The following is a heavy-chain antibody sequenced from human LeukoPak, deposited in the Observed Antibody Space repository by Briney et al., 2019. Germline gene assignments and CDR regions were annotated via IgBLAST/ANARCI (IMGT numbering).Heavy chain of an antibody. Sequence: PSETLSLTCTVSGGSISSYYWSWIRQPPGKGLEWIGYIYYSGSTNYNPSLKSRVTISVDTSKNQFSLRLSSVTAADTAVYYCARDGSNWSNDYYHGVDVWGQGTTVTVSS. D-gene: IGHD4-11*01. V-gene: IGHV4-59*01. CDR2: IYYSGST. CDR3: ARDGSNWSNDYYHGVDV. CDR1: GGSISSYY. J-gene: IGHJ6*02.